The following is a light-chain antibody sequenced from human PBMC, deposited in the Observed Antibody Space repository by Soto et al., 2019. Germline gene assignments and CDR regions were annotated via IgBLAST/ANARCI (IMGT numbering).Light chain of an antibody. Sequence: DIVITYHPDSLAVSVSEGATINCKSSQRVLYRTNNKYYVAWYQQRPRLPPKLVISWASTRESVVPDRIGGSGSGTDFTLTIGSLQAEDVAVYYCQQYFHVPRTFGQGTKVDSK. CDR3: QQYFHVPRT. V-gene: IGKV4-1*01. CDR2: WAS. CDR1: QRVLYRTNNKYY. J-gene: IGKJ2*01.